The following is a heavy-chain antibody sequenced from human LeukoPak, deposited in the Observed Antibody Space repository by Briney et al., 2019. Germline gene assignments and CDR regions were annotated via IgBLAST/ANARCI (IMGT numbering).Heavy chain of an antibody. Sequence: SGPTLVKPTQTLTLTCTFSGFSLSTSGMYVGWIRQPPGKALEWLALIYWNDDKRYSPSLKSRLTITKDTSKNQVVPTMTNMDPVDTATYYCAHRNSDYRALDIWGQGTMVTVSS. J-gene: IGHJ3*02. CDR3: AHRNSDYRALDI. V-gene: IGHV2-5*01. D-gene: IGHD4-11*01. CDR2: IYWNDDK. CDR1: GFSLSTSGMY.